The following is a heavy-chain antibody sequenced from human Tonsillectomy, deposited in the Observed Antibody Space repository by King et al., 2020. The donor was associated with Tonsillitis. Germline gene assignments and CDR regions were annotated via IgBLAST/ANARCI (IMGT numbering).Heavy chain of an antibody. D-gene: IGHD1-14*01. CDR2: IRYDGSNK. J-gene: IGHJ2*01. CDR1: GFTLSSYG. Sequence: VQLVESGGGVVQPGGSLRVSCAASGFTLSSYGMHWVRQAPGKGLEWVAFIRYDGSNKSYADSVKGRFTISRDNFKDTLYLQMNSLRARDTAVYYCAKDWSGMRSPDWFFDLWGRGTLVTVSS. CDR3: AKDWSGMRSPDWFFDL. V-gene: IGHV3-30*02.